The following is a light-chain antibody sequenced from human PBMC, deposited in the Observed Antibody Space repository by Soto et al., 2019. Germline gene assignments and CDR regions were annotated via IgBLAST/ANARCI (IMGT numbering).Light chain of an antibody. CDR2: KAS. J-gene: IGKJ1*01. CDR1: XSISSW. CDR3: QQYNTYSWT. V-gene: IGKV1-5*03. Sequence: XSTXSASVGDRVTITCRASXSISSWLAWYQQKPGKAPKVLIYKASNLESGVPSRFSGSGSGTEFTLTISSLQPDDFATYYCQQYNTYSWTFGQGTKVEIK.